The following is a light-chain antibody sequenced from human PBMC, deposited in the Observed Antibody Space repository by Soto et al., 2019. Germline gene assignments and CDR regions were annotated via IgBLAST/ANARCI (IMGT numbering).Light chain of an antibody. CDR2: GAS. CDR1: QGVSSNY. CDR3: QQYDTSPWT. V-gene: IGKV3-20*01. J-gene: IGKJ1*01. Sequence: EIALTQSPGTLSLSPGERAALSCRATQGVSSNYLAWYQQKPGQAPRLLIYGASNRPSGTPDRFSGSGSGTDFTLTISRLEPEDFAVYYCQQYDTSPWTFGQGTRVEI.